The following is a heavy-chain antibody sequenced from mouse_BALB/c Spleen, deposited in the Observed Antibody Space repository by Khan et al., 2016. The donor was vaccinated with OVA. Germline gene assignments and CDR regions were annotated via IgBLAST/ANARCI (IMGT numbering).Heavy chain of an antibody. J-gene: IGHJ3*01. CDR1: GFTFSRFG. V-gene: IGHV5-17*02. CDR3: ARMDYDYDGAWFAC. Sequence: EVELVESGGGLVQPGGSRKVSCAASGFTFSRFGMHWVRQAPEKGLEWVAYISSGSSTIYYADTVKGRFTISRDNPKNTLFLHMTSLRSEDTAMYYCARMDYDYDGAWFACWGQGTLVTVSA. CDR2: ISSGSSTI. D-gene: IGHD2-4*01.